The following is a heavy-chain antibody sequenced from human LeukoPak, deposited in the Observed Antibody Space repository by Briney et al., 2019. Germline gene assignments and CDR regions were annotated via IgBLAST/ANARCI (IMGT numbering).Heavy chain of an antibody. V-gene: IGHV3-74*01. CDR3: ATKQWLAPPPDS. D-gene: IGHD6-19*01. Sequence: LGGSLRLSCAASGFTFSKYWMLWVRHAPGKGLESVSRINTDGTVTTYADSVKGRFTVSRDNADNTMFLQMNSVRDEDTAVYYCATKQWLAPPPDSWGQGTPVTVSS. J-gene: IGHJ4*02. CDR2: INTDGTVT. CDR1: GFTFSKYW.